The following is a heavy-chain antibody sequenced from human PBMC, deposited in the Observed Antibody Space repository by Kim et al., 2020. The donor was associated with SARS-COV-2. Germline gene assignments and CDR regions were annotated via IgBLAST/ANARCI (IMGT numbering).Heavy chain of an antibody. D-gene: IGHD6-19*01. Sequence: GTVKGPLTISRQNSKNTLYLQMNSLRAEDTAVYYCARVGGSGWYYWGQGTLVTVSS. V-gene: IGHV3-53*04. J-gene: IGHJ4*02. CDR3: ARVGGSGWYY.